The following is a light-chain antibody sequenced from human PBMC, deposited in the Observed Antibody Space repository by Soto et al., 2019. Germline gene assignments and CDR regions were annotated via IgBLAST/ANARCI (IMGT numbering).Light chain of an antibody. Sequence: LTQPPSVSGSPGQSVAISCSGTSSDVGGYNYVSWYQQHPGKAPKLIIFDVNKRPSGVPDRFSGSKSGSTASLTISGLQAEDEADYYCCSYGGSFYVVGTGTKVTVL. J-gene: IGLJ1*01. V-gene: IGLV2-11*01. CDR3: CSYGGSFYV. CDR2: DVN. CDR1: SSDVGGYNY.